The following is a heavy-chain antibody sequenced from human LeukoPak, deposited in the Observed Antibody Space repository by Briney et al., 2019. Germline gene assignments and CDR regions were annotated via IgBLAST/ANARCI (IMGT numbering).Heavy chain of an antibody. D-gene: IGHD3-22*01. CDR2: IVSNGDST. CDR1: GFTFSNYA. CDR3: ARGVNYYDSSGYLFDY. Sequence: GGSLRLSRAASGFTFSNYAMHWVRQAPGKGLEYVSTIVSNGDSTYYANSVKGRFTISRDNSRTTLYLQMGSLRVEDMAVYYCARGVNYYDSSGYLFDYWGQGILVTVSS. J-gene: IGHJ4*02. V-gene: IGHV3-64*01.